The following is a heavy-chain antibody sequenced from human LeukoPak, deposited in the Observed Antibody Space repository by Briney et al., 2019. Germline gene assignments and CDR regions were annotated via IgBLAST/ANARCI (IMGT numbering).Heavy chain of an antibody. J-gene: IGHJ4*02. Sequence: SETLSLTCTVSGYSISSGYYWGWIRQPPGKGLEWIGSIYHSGSTYYNPSLKRRVTISVDTSKNQFSLKLSSVTAADTYVYYCARLYGSAFDYWGQGTLVTVSS. CDR2: IYHSGST. D-gene: IGHD4-17*01. CDR3: ARLYGSAFDY. V-gene: IGHV4-38-2*02. CDR1: GYSISSGYY.